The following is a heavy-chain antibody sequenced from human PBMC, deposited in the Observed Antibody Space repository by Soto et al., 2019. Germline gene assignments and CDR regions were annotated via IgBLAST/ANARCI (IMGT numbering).Heavy chain of an antibody. Sequence: GGSLRLSCSASGFTFSSYAMSGVRQAPGKGLEWVSAISGSGGSTYYADSVKGRFTISRDNSKNTLYLQMNSLRAEDTAVYYFANFADDFGSGYPQPAFDYWGQGTLVTVSS. V-gene: IGHV3-23*01. CDR3: ANFADDFGSGYPQPAFDY. D-gene: IGHD3-3*01. CDR2: ISGSGGST. CDR1: GFTFSSYA. J-gene: IGHJ4*02.